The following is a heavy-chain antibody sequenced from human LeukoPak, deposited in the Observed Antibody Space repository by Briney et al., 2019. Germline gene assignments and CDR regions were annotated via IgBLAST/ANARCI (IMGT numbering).Heavy chain of an antibody. CDR2: LYYNGYT. V-gene: IGHV4-39*01. Sequence: SETLSLTCTVTGDSINSSVYYWAWIRQPPGKGLVWIGSLYYNGYTYYNLSLKSRVTMSVDTSKNHFSLKLNSVTAADTAVYYCARQGGDTMVRGVIKDWFDPWGQGTLVTVSS. D-gene: IGHD3-10*01. CDR1: GDSINSSVYY. CDR3: ARQGGDTMVRGVIKDWFDP. J-gene: IGHJ5*02.